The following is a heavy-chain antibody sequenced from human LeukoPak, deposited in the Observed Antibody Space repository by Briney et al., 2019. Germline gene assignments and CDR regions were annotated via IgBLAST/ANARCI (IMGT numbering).Heavy chain of an antibody. V-gene: IGHV5-51*01. CDR3: ARQAYGSHFDASDI. CDR2: IYPDDSET. J-gene: IGHJ3*02. CDR1: GYRFTTDY. D-gene: IGHD3-22*01. Sequence: GESLKISCRASGYRFTTDYIGWVRQMPGKGLEWMGIIYPDDSETNYSPSFQGQVSMSVDKSITIAYLQWSSLKASDTAIYYCARQAYGSHFDASDIWGQGTMVTASS.